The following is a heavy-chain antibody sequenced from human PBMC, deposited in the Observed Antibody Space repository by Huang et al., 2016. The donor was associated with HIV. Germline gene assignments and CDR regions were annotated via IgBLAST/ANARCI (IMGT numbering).Heavy chain of an antibody. CDR3: ASGEYGKNAYDI. D-gene: IGHD2-2*01. CDR2: FYYSGDA. V-gene: IGHV4-39*01. CDR1: GGSITSSNHY. J-gene: IGHJ3*02. Sequence: QLHLQQSGPGLVRPSETLSLICTVSGGSITSSNHYWGWIRQTPGKGLEWLGNFYYSGDAYYTPSRKNRVSISIDTSKSQFSLRLSSVIATDTAVYYCASGEYGKNAYDIWGQGTVVTVSA.